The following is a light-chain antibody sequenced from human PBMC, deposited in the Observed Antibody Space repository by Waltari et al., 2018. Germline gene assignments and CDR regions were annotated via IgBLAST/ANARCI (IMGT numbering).Light chain of an antibody. Sequence: EIVMTQSPATLSLSPGERATLSCRASQSVSSSLGWYQQKPGQAPRLLIYGASSRATGIPDRFSGSGSGTEFTLIISSLEPEDVAIYYCQQNSNWPLTFGGGTKVEIK. CDR1: QSVSSS. CDR2: GAS. V-gene: IGKV3D-15*01. CDR3: QQNSNWPLT. J-gene: IGKJ4*01.